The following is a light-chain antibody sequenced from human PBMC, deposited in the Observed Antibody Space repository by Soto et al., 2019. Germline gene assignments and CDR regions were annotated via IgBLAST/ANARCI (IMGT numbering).Light chain of an antibody. V-gene: IGKV3-20*01. CDR1: QSVSNNY. CDR2: GAS. Sequence: CPIGLTLSPGARATRCCSASQSVSNNYLAWYQQKAGQAPRLLIYGASNRATGIPDRFSGSGSGTDFTLTISRLEPEDFAVYYCQQYGSSGTFGQGTKVDIK. J-gene: IGKJ1*01. CDR3: QQYGSSGT.